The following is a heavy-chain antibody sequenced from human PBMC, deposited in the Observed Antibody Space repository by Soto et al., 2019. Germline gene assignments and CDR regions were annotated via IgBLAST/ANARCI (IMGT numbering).Heavy chain of an antibody. Sequence: EVQLAESGGGLVQPGGSLRLSCAASGFTFSNYWMHWVRQAPGKGLVWVSRIKTDESNATYADSVKGRFTISRDNAKNTLYLQMNSLRAEDTAVYYCARADCSTASCYLGGTHWGQGTLVTVSS. J-gene: IGHJ4*02. D-gene: IGHD2-2*01. CDR1: GFTFSNYW. CDR3: ARADCSTASCYLGGTH. V-gene: IGHV3-74*01. CDR2: IKTDESNA.